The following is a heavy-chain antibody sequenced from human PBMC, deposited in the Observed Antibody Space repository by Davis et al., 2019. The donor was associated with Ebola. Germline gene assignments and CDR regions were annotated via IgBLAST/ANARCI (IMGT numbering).Heavy chain of an antibody. V-gene: IGHV3-11*01. CDR2: IGTSGSTI. D-gene: IGHD3-22*01. J-gene: IGHJ4*02. CDR1: GFTFSDYY. Sequence: GESLKISCAASGFTFSDYYMSWIRQAPGKGLEWVSYIGTSGSTIYYADSVKGRFTISRDDAKNSVYLQMNSLRAEDTAVYYCTRQREFHYYDSSGSRDYWGQGTLVTVSS. CDR3: TRQREFHYYDSSGSRDY.